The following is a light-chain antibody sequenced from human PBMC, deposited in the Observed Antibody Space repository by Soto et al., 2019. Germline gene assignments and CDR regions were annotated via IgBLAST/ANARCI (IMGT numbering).Light chain of an antibody. CDR2: DAS. CDR1: QSVSIY. J-gene: IGKJ4*01. CDR3: QQRVDWLT. V-gene: IGKV3-11*01. Sequence: EIVLTQSPGTLSLSPGDRPTLSCRASQSVSIYLAWYQQKPGQPPRLLIYDASTRVTGIPARFSGSGSGTDFTLTISSVEPEDCAVYYCQQRVDWLTFGGGTKVEIK.